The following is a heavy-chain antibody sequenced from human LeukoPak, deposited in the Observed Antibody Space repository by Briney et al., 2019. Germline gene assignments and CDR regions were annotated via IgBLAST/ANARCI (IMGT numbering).Heavy chain of an antibody. Sequence: SQTLPLTCAVSGGSISSGGYSWSWIRQPPGKGLEWIGYIYHSGSTYYNPSLKSRVTISVDRSKNQFSLKLSSVTAADTAVYYCATVDTEIWYFDYWGQGTLVTVSS. D-gene: IGHD5-18*01. V-gene: IGHV4-30-2*01. CDR1: GGSISSGGYS. J-gene: IGHJ4*02. CDR3: ATVDTEIWYFDY. CDR2: IYHSGST.